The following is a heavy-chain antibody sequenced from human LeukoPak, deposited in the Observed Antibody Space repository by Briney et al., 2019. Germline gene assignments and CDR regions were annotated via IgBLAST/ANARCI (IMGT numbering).Heavy chain of an antibody. J-gene: IGHJ3*02. CDR3: ARSLDSGYDRYAFDI. CDR2: IIPIFGTA. V-gene: IGHV1-69*05. CDR1: GGTFSSCA. D-gene: IGHD5-12*01. Sequence: SVKVSCKASGGTFSSCAISWVRQAPGQGLEWMGGIIPIFGTANYAQKFQGRVTITTDESTSTAYMELSSLRSEDTAVYYCARSLDSGYDRYAFDIWGQGTMVTVSS.